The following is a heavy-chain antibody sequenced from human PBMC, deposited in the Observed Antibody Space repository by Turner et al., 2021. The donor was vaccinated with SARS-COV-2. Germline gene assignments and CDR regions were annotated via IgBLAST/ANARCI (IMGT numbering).Heavy chain of an antibody. D-gene: IGHD5-18*01. V-gene: IGHV3-9*01. Sequence: EVQLFDSGGGFVQPGRSLSLSCAASGFTFEEYARNWVRQAPGKGLELVSGMSRNSGSIGYADSVKSRFNISRDNAKNSLYLQMNSLRAEETALYYCAKGSGYSYELGFDYWGQGTLVTVSS. CDR3: AKGSGYSYELGFDY. J-gene: IGHJ4*02. CDR1: GFTFEEYA. CDR2: MSRNSGSI.